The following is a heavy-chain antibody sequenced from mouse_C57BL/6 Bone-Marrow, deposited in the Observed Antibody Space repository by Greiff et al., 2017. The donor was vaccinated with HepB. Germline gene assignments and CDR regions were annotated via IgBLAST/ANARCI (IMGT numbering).Heavy chain of an antibody. CDR3: ARKYYGSPYYFDY. D-gene: IGHD1-1*01. CDR2: ISYDGSN. Sequence: EVKLQESGPGLVKPSQSLSLTCSVTGYSITSGYYWNWIRQFPGNKLEWMGYISYDGSNNYNPSLKNRISITRDTSKNQFFLKLNSVTTEDTATYYCARKYYGSPYYFDYWGQGTTLTVSS. J-gene: IGHJ2*01. V-gene: IGHV3-6*01. CDR1: GYSITSGYY.